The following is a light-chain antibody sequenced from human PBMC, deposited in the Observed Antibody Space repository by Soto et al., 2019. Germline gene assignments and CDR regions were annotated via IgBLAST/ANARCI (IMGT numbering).Light chain of an antibody. V-gene: IGKV3-15*01. CDR2: GAS. Sequence: RVMYQSRATLSVSPGQGVTLSCRASQSVSSNLAWYQQRPGQAPRLLIYGASTRATGIPARFSGSGSGTEFTLTISSLQSEDFAVYYCQQYNNWPPITFGQGTRQEI. CDR1: QSVSSN. J-gene: IGKJ5*01. CDR3: QQYNNWPPIT.